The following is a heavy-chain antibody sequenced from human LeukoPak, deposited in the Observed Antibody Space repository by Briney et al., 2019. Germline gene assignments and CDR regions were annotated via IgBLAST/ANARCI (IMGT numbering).Heavy chain of an antibody. CDR1: GFTFSSSW. V-gene: IGHV3-74*01. Sequence: PGRSLRLSCAASGFTFSSSWMHWVRQAPGKGLVWVSRINSDGSSTSYADSVKGRFTISRDNAKNTLYLQMNSLRAEDTAVYYCARSRVYYDSSGYYSGVYFDYWGQGTLVTVSS. CDR3: ARSRVYYDSSGYYSGVYFDY. D-gene: IGHD3-22*01. J-gene: IGHJ4*02. CDR2: INSDGSST.